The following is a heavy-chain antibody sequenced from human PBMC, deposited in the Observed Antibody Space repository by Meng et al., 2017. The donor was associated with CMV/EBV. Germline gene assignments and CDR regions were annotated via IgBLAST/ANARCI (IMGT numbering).Heavy chain of an antibody. CDR2: IYYSGST. CDR3: ARSIAARPYRYNWFDP. V-gene: IGHV4-39*07. Sequence: LQLQEQGPGRAKPSETLSLTCTVSGGSISSSSYYWGWIRQPPGKGLEWIGSIYYSGSTYYNPSLKSRVTISVDTSKNQFSLKLSSVTAADTAVYYCARSIAARPYRYNWFDPWGQGTLVTVSS. CDR1: GGSISSSSYY. J-gene: IGHJ5*02. D-gene: IGHD6-6*01.